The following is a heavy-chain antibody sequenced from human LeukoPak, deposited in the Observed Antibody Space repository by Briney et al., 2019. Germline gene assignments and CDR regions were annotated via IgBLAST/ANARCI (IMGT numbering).Heavy chain of an antibody. V-gene: IGHV1-3*01. CDR3: AGDHSNYYSGVDV. CDR1: GYIFTSSA. J-gene: IGHJ6*02. Sequence: ASVKVSCKASGYIFTSSAMHWVRQAPGQRLEWMGWINAGSGNTKYSQKFQGRVTIVRDTSASTVYMELSSLKSEDTAVYFCAGDHSNYYSGVDVWGQGTTVTVSS. CDR2: INAGSGNT.